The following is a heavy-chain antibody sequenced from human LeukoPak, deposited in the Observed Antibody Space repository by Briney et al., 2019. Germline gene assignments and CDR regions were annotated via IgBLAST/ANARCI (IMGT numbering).Heavy chain of an antibody. CDR3: ASLRQQLVSNYYMDV. V-gene: IGHV4-39*07. D-gene: IGHD6-13*01. CDR2: IYYSGRT. CDR1: GGSISSGSYY. J-gene: IGHJ6*03. Sequence: PSQTLSLTCTVSGGSISSGSYYWSWIRQPPGKGLEWIGSIYYSGRTYYNPSLKSRVTISVDTSKNQFSLKLSSVTAADTAVYYCASLRQQLVSNYYMDVWGKGTTVTVSS.